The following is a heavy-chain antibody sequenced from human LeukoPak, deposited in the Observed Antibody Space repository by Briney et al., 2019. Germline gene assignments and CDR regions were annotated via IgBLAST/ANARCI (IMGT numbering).Heavy chain of an antibody. CDR3: AHLYFDWSYFDY. CDR2: IYWNDDK. V-gene: IGHV2-5*01. J-gene: IGHJ4*02. Sequence: SGPTLVHPTQTLTLTCTFSGFSLSTSGVGVGWIRQPPAKALEWLALIYWNDDKRYSPSLKSRLTITKDTSKNQVVLTMTNMDPVDTATYYCAHLYFDWSYFDYWGQGTLVTVSS. D-gene: IGHD3-9*01. CDR1: GFSLSTSGVG.